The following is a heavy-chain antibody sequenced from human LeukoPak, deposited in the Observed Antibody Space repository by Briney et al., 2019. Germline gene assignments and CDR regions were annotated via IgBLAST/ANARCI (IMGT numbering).Heavy chain of an antibody. D-gene: IGHD2-15*01. V-gene: IGHV1-2*02. Sequence: GASVKVSCKASGYTFTGYYMHWVRQAPGQGLEWMGWINPNSGGTNYAQKFQGRVTMTRDTSISTAYMELSRLRSDDTAVYYCARDGGVYCSGGSCYGAFDIWGQGTMVTVSS. CDR1: GYTFTGYY. CDR2: INPNSGGT. CDR3: ARDGGVYCSGGSCYGAFDI. J-gene: IGHJ3*02.